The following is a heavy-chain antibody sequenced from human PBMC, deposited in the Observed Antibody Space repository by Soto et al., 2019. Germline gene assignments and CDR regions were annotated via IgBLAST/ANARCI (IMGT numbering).Heavy chain of an antibody. CDR1: GFSLSTSGVG. D-gene: IGHD3-3*01. CDR2: IYWNDDK. V-gene: IGHV2-5*01. Sequence: QITLKESGPTLVKPTQTLTLTCTFSGFSLSTSGVGVGWIRQPPGKALEWLALIYWNDDKRYSPSLKSRLTITTDTSKNQVVLTMTNMDPVDTATYYCAHSVLTYYDFWSGGGWFDPWGQGTLVTVSS. J-gene: IGHJ5*02. CDR3: AHSVLTYYDFWSGGGWFDP.